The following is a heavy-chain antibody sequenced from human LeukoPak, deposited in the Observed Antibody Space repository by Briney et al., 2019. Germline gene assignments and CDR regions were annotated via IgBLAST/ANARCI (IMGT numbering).Heavy chain of an antibody. J-gene: IGHJ4*02. CDR2: VNHSGST. D-gene: IGHD4-17*01. Sequence: SETLSLTCAVYGGSFSGYYWSWIRQPPGKGLEWIGEVNHSGSTNYNPSLKSRVTISVDTSKNQFSLKLSSVTAADTAVYYCARGPRTVTTGFDYWGQGTLVTVSS. V-gene: IGHV4-34*01. CDR1: GGSFSGYY. CDR3: ARGPRTVTTGFDY.